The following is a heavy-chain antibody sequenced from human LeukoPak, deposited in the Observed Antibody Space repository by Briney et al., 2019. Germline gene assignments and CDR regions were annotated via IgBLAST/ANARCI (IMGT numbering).Heavy chain of an antibody. D-gene: IGHD4-17*01. Sequence: PGGSLRLSCAASGFTFSSYSMNWVRQAPGKGLEWVSSISSSSSYIYYADSVKGRFTISRDNAKNSLYLQMNSLRAEDTAVYYCARDDYGDYVSGWFDPWGQGTLVPVSS. CDR2: ISSSSSYI. CDR1: GFTFSSYS. J-gene: IGHJ5*02. V-gene: IGHV3-21*01. CDR3: ARDDYGDYVSGWFDP.